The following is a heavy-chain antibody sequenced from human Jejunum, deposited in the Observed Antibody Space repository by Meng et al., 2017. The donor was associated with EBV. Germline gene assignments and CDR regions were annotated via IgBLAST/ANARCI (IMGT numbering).Heavy chain of an antibody. Sequence: QVQLRESDPGLVKPSGTLSLTCPASTDFISSYEWWSWVRQPPGKGLEWLGEINQVGSTYYNPSLKSRVTISIDTSKRQFSLRLNSMTAADTAVYHCARASSERLLDYWGQGTLVTVSS. CDR2: INQVGST. CDR1: TDFISSYEW. D-gene: IGHD1-14*01. J-gene: IGHJ4*02. CDR3: ARASSERLLDY. V-gene: IGHV4-4*02.